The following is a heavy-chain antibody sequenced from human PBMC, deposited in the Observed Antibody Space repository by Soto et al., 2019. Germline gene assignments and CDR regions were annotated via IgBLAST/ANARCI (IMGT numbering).Heavy chain of an antibody. Sequence: EVQLLESGGDLVQPGGSLRLSCAASGFTFSTYAMSWVRQAPGKGLEWVSTISSSGGNTYYTDSVKGRFTISRDNSKNTLYLQMNSLRAEDTAIYYCAKRPTSMGFGDPFDIWGQGTMVTVSS. V-gene: IGHV3-23*01. CDR1: GFTFSTYA. CDR2: ISSSGGNT. CDR3: AKRPTSMGFGDPFDI. D-gene: IGHD3-10*01. J-gene: IGHJ3*02.